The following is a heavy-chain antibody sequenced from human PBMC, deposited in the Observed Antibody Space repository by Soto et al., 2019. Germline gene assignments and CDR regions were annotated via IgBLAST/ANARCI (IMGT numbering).Heavy chain of an antibody. CDR2: ISAYNGNT. CDR1: GYTFTSYG. CDR3: ARDLTMVRGGIPPYYYYGMDV. Sequence: ASVKVSCKASGYTFTSYGISWVRQAPGQGLEWMGWISAYNGNTNYAQKLQGRVTMTTDTSTSTAYMELRSLRSDDTAVYYCARDLTMVRGGIPPYYYYGMDVWGQGTTVTVSS. J-gene: IGHJ6*02. D-gene: IGHD3-10*01. V-gene: IGHV1-18*04.